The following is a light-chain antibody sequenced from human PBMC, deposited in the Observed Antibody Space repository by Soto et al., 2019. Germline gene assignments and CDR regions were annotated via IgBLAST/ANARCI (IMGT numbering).Light chain of an antibody. CDR3: QQYGSSPQT. V-gene: IGKV3-20*01. CDR1: QSVSSN. Sequence: EIVMTQSPATLSVSPGGRATLSCRASQSVSSNLAWYQQKPGQAPRLLIYGASDRATGIPDRFTGSGSGTDFTLTISRLEPEDFAVYYCQQYGSSPQTFGQGTKVDIK. J-gene: IGKJ1*01. CDR2: GAS.